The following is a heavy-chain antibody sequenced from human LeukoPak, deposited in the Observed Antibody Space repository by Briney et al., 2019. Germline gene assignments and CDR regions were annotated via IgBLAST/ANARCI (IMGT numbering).Heavy chain of an antibody. CDR1: GGSISSYY. J-gene: IGHJ5*02. CDR3: ARLAYSSPSGFDP. Sequence: SGTLSLTCTVSGGSISSYYWSWIRQPPGKGLEWIGYIYYSGSTNYNPSLKSRVTISVDTSKNQFSLKLSSVTAADTAVYYCARLAYSSPSGFDPWGQGTLVTVSS. CDR2: IYYSGST. V-gene: IGHV4-59*08. D-gene: IGHD6-6*01.